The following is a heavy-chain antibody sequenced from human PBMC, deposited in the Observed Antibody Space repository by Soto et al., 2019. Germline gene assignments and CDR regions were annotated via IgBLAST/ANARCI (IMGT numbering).Heavy chain of an antibody. Sequence: GGSLRLSCAASGFTFSSHVMNWVRQAPGKGLEWVAAISGGGGTTYYGDSVEGRFTMSRDNSKNTLYLQMNSLRAEDTAVYYCARVYCSGGSCYGIDYWGQGTLVTVSS. J-gene: IGHJ4*02. CDR1: GFTFSSHV. CDR2: ISGGGGTT. D-gene: IGHD2-15*01. V-gene: IGHV3-23*01. CDR3: ARVYCSGGSCYGIDY.